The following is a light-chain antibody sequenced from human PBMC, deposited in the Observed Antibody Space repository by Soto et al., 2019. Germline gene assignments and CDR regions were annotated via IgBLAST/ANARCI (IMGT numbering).Light chain of an antibody. V-gene: IGLV2-14*01. Sequence: QSVLTQPASVSGAPGQSITISCTGTNTDVNYVSWHQQHPGKAPKLMIYEVSKRSSGVSNRFSGSKSGNTASLTISGLQAEDEAEYFCFSFTTTSTHVFGTGTKVTVL. CDR1: NTDVNY. CDR3: FSFTTTSTHV. J-gene: IGLJ1*01. CDR2: EVS.